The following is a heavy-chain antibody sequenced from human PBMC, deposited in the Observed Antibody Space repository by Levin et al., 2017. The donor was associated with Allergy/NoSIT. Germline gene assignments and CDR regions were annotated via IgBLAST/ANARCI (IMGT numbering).Heavy chain of an antibody. Sequence: PSETLSLTCTVSGDSMSSYYWSWIRQPPGKGLEWIGYIYYSGSTNYNPSLKSRVTMSVDTSKNHFSLKLSSVTAADTAMYYCARQYCSSISCYIDTWGQGTQVTVSA. V-gene: IGHV4-59*08. CDR2: IYYSGST. CDR3: ARQYCSSISCYIDT. CDR1: GDSMSSYY. D-gene: IGHD2-2*02. J-gene: IGHJ5*02.